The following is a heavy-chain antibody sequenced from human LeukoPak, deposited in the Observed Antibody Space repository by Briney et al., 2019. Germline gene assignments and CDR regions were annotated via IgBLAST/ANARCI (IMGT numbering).Heavy chain of an antibody. J-gene: IGHJ4*02. D-gene: IGHD7-27*01. CDR2: INHGGLT. CDR3: ARDGDAGVYYFDY. CDR1: GGPFNEDY. V-gene: IGHV4-34*01. Sequence: SETLSLTCAVSGGPFNEDYWSWIRQPPGKGLEWIGEINHGGLTKYNPSLKSRATFSVDASSSQFSLKLSSLTAADTAVYYCARDGDAGVYYFDYWGQGTLVTVSS.